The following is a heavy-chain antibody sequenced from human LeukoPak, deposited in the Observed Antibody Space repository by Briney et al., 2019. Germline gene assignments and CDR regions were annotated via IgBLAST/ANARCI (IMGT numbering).Heavy chain of an antibody. Sequence: ASVKVSCKSSGYTFTTYDINWVRQAAGQGLEWMGWMNPNSGNTGNAQKFQGRVTMTRNTSISTAYMELTSLTSEDTAVYFCARIAAPGNRRLNFWGQGTLVTVSS. CDR3: ARIAAPGNRRLNF. D-gene: IGHD6-13*01. V-gene: IGHV1-8*01. J-gene: IGHJ4*02. CDR2: MNPNSGNT. CDR1: GYTFTTYD.